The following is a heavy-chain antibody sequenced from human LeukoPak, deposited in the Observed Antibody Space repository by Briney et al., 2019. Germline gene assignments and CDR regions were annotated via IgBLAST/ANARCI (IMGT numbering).Heavy chain of an antibody. CDR1: GGSISSSSYY. V-gene: IGHV4-39*07. CDR2: IYYSGST. CDR3: ARDGAMVRGVISLFDY. J-gene: IGHJ4*02. D-gene: IGHD3-10*01. Sequence: SETLSLTCTVSGGSISSSSYYWGWIRQPPGKGLEWIGSIYYSGSTYYNPSLKSRVTISVDTSKNQFSLKLSSVTAADTAVYYCARDGAMVRGVISLFDYWGQGTLVTVSS.